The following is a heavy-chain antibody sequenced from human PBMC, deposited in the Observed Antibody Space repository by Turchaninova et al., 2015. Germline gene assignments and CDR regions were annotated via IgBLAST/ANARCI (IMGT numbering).Heavy chain of an antibody. CDR1: GGSLSSGDYY. CDR2: SSYSGST. CDR3: ARITYYDNNAYTYYFDS. J-gene: IGHJ4*02. V-gene: IGHV4-30-4*01. Sequence: QVQLQESGPGLVKPSQTLSLPCPVSGGSLSSGDYYLSWIRQPPGKGLECIGYSSYSGSTYYNPSLESRITMSLDTSNNQFSLKLSSVTAADTAVYYCARITYYDNNAYTYYFDSWGQGTLVTVSS. D-gene: IGHD3-22*01.